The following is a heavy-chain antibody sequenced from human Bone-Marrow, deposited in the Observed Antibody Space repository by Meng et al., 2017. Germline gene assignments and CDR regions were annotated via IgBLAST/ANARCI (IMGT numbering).Heavy chain of an antibody. D-gene: IGHD3-16*02. CDR3: ARASRGLSDAFDI. CDR2: IWYDGSNK. J-gene: IGHJ3*02. Sequence: GESLKISCAASGFTFSSYGMHWVRQAPGKGLEWVAVIWYDGSNKYYVDSVKGRFTISRDNSKNTLYLQMNSLRAEDTAVYYCARASRGLSDAFDIWGQGTMVTVSS. V-gene: IGHV3-33*01. CDR1: GFTFSSYG.